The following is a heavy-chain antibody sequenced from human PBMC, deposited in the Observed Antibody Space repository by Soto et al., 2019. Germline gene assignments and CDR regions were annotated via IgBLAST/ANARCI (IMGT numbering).Heavy chain of an antibody. J-gene: IGHJ6*02. D-gene: IGHD3-16*01. CDR3: ARDLGGPLSEHYYLMDV. CDR2: INPNSGGT. V-gene: IGHV1-2*04. CDR1: GYTFTGYY. Sequence: AASVKVSCKASGYTFTGYYMHWVRQAPGQGLEWMGWINPNSGGTNYAQKFQGWVTMTRDTSISTAYMELSRLRSDDTAVYYCARDLGGPLSEHYYLMDVWGQGITVTVSS.